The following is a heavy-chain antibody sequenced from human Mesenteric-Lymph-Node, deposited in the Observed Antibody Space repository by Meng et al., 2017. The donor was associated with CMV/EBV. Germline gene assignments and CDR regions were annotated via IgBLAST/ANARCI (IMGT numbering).Heavy chain of an antibody. V-gene: IGHV4-39*07. Sequence: SETLSLTCTVSGGSISSSSYYWGWIRQPPGKGLEWIGSIYYSGSTYYNPSLKSRVTISVDTSKNQFSLKLSSVTAADTAVYYCARTAHSPTTYYYGMDVWGQGTTVTVSS. J-gene: IGHJ6*02. D-gene: IGHD2-21*02. CDR1: GGSISSSSYY. CDR2: IYYSGST. CDR3: ARTAHSPTTYYYGMDV.